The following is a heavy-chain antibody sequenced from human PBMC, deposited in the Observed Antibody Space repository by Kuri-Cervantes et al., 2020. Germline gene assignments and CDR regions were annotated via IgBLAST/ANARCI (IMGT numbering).Heavy chain of an antibody. CDR3: ARVMEQQLGHYYYYYMDV. D-gene: IGHD6-13*01. J-gene: IGHJ6*03. V-gene: IGHV3-74*01. Sequence: GESLKISCAASGFTFSSYWMHWVRQAPGKGLVWVSRITGDGSGTTYADSVKGRFTISRDNAKNSLYLQMNSLRAEDTAVYYCARVMEQQLGHYYYYYMDVWGKGTTVTVSS. CDR2: ITGDGSGT. CDR1: GFTFSSYW.